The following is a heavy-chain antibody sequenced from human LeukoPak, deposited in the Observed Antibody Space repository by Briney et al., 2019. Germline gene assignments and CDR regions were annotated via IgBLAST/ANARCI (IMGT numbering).Heavy chain of an antibody. CDR2: IYSGGST. J-gene: IGHJ6*03. V-gene: IGHV3-53*01. D-gene: IGHD3-22*01. CDR3: ARVWGRYDSSGYSYYYYMDV. Sequence: PGGSLRLSCAASGFTVSSNYMSWVRQAPGKGLEWVSVIYSGGSTYYADSVKGRFTISRDNSKNTLYLQMNSLRAEDTAVYYCARVWGRYDSSGYSYYYYMDVWGKGTTVTVSS. CDR1: GFTVSSNY.